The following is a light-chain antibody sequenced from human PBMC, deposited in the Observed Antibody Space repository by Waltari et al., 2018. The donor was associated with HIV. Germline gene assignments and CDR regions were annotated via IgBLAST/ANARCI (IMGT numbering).Light chain of an antibody. CDR2: DTS. CDR3: LLSFNGVVV. V-gene: IGLV7-46*01. CDR1: TGAVTSGNC. Sequence: QAVVTQEPSLTVSPGGTVTLTCASSTGAVTSGNCPYWFQRRPGQAPKTLLYDTSHRHSWTPARFSGSLLGGKAALTLSGAQFEDEADYFCLLSFNGVVVFGGGTSLTVL. J-gene: IGLJ2*01.